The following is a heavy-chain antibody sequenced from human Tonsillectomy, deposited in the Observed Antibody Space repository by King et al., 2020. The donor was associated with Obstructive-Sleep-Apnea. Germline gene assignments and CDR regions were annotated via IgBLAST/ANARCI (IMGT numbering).Heavy chain of an antibody. J-gene: IGHJ6*02. CDR2: ISSSSSYI. D-gene: IGHD2-21*02. CDR3: AREVWVFCGGDGYSQGWYYYGMDV. V-gene: IGHV3-21*01. CDR1: GFTFSYYG. Sequence: VQLVESGGGLVKPGGSLRLSCAASGFTFSYYGMNWVRQAPGKGLEWVSSISSSSSYIYYADSVKGRFTIARDNAKKSLYLQMNSLRAGETAVYYCAREVWVFCGGDGYSQGWYYYGMDVWGQGTTVTVSS.